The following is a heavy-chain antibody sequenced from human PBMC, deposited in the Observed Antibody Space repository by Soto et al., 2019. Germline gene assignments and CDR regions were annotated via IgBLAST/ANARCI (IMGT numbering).Heavy chain of an antibody. CDR2: ISYDGSNK. CDR3: AKDGESEYYYYGMDV. Sequence: GGSLRLSCAASGFTFSSYGMHWVRQAPGKGLEWVAVISYDGSNKYYADSVKGRFTISRDNSKNTLYLKMNSLRAEDTAVYYCAKDGESEYYYYGMDVWGQGTTVTVSS. V-gene: IGHV3-30*18. J-gene: IGHJ6*02. D-gene: IGHD2-21*01. CDR1: GFTFSSYG.